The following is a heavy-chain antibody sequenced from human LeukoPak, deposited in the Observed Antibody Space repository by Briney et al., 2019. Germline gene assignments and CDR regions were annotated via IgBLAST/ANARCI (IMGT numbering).Heavy chain of an antibody. CDR2: INHGGST. CDR1: GGSFSGDF. Sequence: PSETLSLTCAVYGGSFSGDFWSWIRQSPGKGLEWIGEINHGGSTNYNPSLKSRVTISVDTSKNQFSLKLSSVTAADTAVYYCARDIRASGWNIDAFDIWGQGTMVTVSS. J-gene: IGHJ3*02. CDR3: ARDIRASGWNIDAFDI. D-gene: IGHD3-3*01. V-gene: IGHV4-34*01.